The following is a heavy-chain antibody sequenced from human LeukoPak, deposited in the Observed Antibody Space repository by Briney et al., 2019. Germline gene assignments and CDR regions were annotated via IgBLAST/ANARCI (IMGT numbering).Heavy chain of an antibody. D-gene: IGHD3-10*01. CDR2: IYTSGST. CDR1: GGSISSYY. V-gene: IGHV4-4*07. CDR3: ARGAMVRGVTFYYYMDV. Sequence: SETLSLTCTVSGGSISSYYWSWIRQLAGKGLEWIGRIYTSGSTNYNPSLKSRVTMSVDTSKNQFSLKLSSVTAADTAVYYCARGAMVRGVTFYYYMDVWGTGTTVTISS. J-gene: IGHJ6*03.